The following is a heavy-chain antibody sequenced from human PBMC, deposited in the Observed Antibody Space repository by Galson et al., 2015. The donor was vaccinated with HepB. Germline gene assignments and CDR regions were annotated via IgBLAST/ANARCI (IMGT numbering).Heavy chain of an antibody. D-gene: IGHD7-27*01. CDR1: GFRFADHA. J-gene: IGHJ2*01. Sequence: SLRLSCATSGFRFADHAMHWVRQVPGKGLEWVSGISWNSGGTGYADSVKGRFTISRDNSKNTLYLQMNSLRAEDTALYYCAKDHQSTGGWYFDLWGRGTLVAVSS. V-gene: IGHV3-9*01. CDR3: AKDHQSTGGWYFDL. CDR2: ISWNSGGT.